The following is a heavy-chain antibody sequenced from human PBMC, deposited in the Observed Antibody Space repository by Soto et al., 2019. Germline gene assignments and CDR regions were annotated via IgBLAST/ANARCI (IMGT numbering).Heavy chain of an antibody. V-gene: IGHV4-59*01. CDR3: ARVGGVRYFDWLPNPNFDY. CDR1: GGSISSYY. D-gene: IGHD3-9*01. Sequence: PSETLSLTCTVSGGSISSYYWSWIRQPPGKGLEWIGYIYYSGSTNYNPSLKSRVTISVGTSKNQFSLKLSSVTAADTAVYYCARVGGVRYFDWLPNPNFDYWGQGTLVTVSS. CDR2: IYYSGST. J-gene: IGHJ4*02.